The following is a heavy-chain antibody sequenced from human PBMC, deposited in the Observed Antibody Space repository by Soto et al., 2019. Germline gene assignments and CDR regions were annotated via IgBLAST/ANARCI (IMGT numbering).Heavy chain of an antibody. CDR2: MNPNSGNT. CDR3: ARGNWNDYYYYYGMDV. J-gene: IGHJ6*02. CDR1: GYTFTSYD. D-gene: IGHD1-1*01. V-gene: IGHV1-8*01. Sequence: QVQLVQSGAEVKKPGASVKVSCKASGYTFTSYDINWVRQATGQGLEWMGWMNPNSGNTGYAQKSQGRVTMTRNPSISTAYMELSSLRSEDTAVYYCARGNWNDYYYYYGMDVWGQGTTVTVSS.